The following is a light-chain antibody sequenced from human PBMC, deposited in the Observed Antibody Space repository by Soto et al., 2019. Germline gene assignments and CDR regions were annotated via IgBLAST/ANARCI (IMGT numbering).Light chain of an antibody. CDR1: QSVRSSY. CDR2: GAS. CDR3: QQYGSSPRYS. J-gene: IGKJ2*03. Sequence: EIVLTQFPDTLSLSPGERATLSCRASQSVRSSYLAWYQQRPGQAPRLLIYGASSRATGIPDRFNGSGSGTDFTLTISSLEPEDFVVYYCQQYGSSPRYSFGQGTKLEI. V-gene: IGKV3-20*01.